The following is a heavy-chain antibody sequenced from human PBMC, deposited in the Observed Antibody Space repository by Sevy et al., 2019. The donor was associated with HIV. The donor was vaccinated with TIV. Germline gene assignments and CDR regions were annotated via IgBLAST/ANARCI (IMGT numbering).Heavy chain of an antibody. CDR1: GFTFSSYA. D-gene: IGHD2-15*01. V-gene: IGHV3-23*01. Sequence: GGSLRLSCAASGFTFSSYAMSWVRQAPGKGLEWVSAISGSGGSTYYADSVKGRFTISRDNSKNTLSLQMNSLRAEDTAVYYCAKGSYCSGGSCYGGIFDYWGQGTLVTVSS. J-gene: IGHJ4*02. CDR3: AKGSYCSGGSCYGGIFDY. CDR2: ISGSGGST.